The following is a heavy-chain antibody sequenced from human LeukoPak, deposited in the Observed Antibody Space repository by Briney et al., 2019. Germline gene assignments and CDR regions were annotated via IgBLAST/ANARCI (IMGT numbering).Heavy chain of an antibody. CDR1: GFPFLKSA. J-gene: IGHJ6*02. V-gene: IGHV3-23*01. Sequence: GGSLRLSCEASGFPFLKSAVSWVRQAPGKGLEWVSAISGSGGSTYYADSVKGRFTISRDNSKNTLYLQMNSLRAEDTAVYYCAKADTAMDHYYYYYGMDVWAKGPRSPSP. CDR3: AKADTAMDHYYYYYGMDV. CDR2: ISGSGGST. D-gene: IGHD5-18*01.